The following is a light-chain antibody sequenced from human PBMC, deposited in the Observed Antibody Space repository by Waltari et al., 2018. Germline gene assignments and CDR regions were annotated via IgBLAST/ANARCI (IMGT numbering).Light chain of an antibody. CDR1: QGITAH. CDR3: QQYWSYPIT. J-gene: IGKJ5*01. V-gene: IGKV1-16*02. CDR2: AAS. Sequence: DIQMTQSPSSLSASVGHKVTITCRASQGITAHLAWFQLKPGKAPKSLIYAASRLQSGVPSKFSGSGSGTDFTLTINSLQPEDFATYYCQQYWSYPITFAQGTRLEIE.